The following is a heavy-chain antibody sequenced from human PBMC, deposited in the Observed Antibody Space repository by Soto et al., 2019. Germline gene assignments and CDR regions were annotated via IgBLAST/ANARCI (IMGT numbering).Heavy chain of an antibody. J-gene: IGHJ3*02. Sequence: ASVKVSCKVSGYTLSELYMYWVRQSPGKGLEWMGCFDPEDGATIYAQKLQGRVTMTTDTSTSTAYMELRSLRSDDTAVYYCAREGYSSGGDAFDIWGQETMVTVSS. CDR3: AREGYSSGGDAFDI. D-gene: IGHD6-19*01. V-gene: IGHV1-24*01. CDR1: GYTLSELY. CDR2: FDPEDGAT.